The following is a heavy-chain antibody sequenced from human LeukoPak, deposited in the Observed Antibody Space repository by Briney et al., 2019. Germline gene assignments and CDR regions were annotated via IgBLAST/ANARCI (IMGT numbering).Heavy chain of an antibody. CDR3: ARGVRYFDWLPPNYFDY. D-gene: IGHD3-9*01. CDR2: ISSSGDDI. J-gene: IGHJ4*02. Sequence: PGGSLRLSCAASGFSLSDYYISWIRQAPGKGLQWISYISSSGDDIHYADSVEGRFTISRDNAKNSVYLEMNSLRAEDTAVYYCARGVRYFDWLPPNYFDYWGQGTLVTVSS. V-gene: IGHV3-11*04. CDR1: GFSLSDYY.